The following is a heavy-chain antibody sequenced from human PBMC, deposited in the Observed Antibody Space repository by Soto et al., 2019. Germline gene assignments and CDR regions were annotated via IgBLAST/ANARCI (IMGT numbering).Heavy chain of an antibody. V-gene: IGHV3-64*01. CDR1: GFTFSSYA. J-gene: IGHJ6*03. CDR3: ARASSGWYNRYMDV. CDR2: ISSNGGST. D-gene: IGHD6-19*01. Sequence: PGGSLRLSCAASGFTFSSYAMHWVRQAPGKGLENVSAISSNGGSTYYANSVKGRFTISRDNSKITLYLQMGSLRAEDMAVYYCARASSGWYNRYMDVWGKGTTVTVSS.